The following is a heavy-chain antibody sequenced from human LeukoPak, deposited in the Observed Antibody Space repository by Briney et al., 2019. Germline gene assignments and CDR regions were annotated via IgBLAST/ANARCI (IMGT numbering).Heavy chain of an antibody. CDR1: GFTFSSYG. J-gene: IGHJ6*03. V-gene: IGHV3-23*01. Sequence: GGSLRLSCAVSGFTFSSYGMSWVRQAPGKGLEWVSAISGSGGSTYYADSVKGRFTISRDNSKNTLYLQMNSLRAEDTAVYYCAKDSVRQQLVLDYYYYMDVWGKGTTVTISS. CDR3: AKDSVRQQLVLDYYYYMDV. D-gene: IGHD6-13*01. CDR2: ISGSGGST.